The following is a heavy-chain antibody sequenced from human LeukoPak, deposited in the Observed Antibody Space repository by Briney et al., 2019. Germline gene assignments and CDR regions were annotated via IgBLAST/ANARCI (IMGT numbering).Heavy chain of an antibody. CDR3: ARTGSSRRGYFDY. J-gene: IGHJ4*02. CDR1: GGSISSYY. CDR2: IYYSGST. Sequence: SETLSLTCTVSGGSISSYYWSWIRQPPEKGLEWIGYIYYSGSTNYNPSLKSRVTISVDTSKNQFSLKLSSVTAADTAVYYCARTGSSRRGYFDYWGQGTLVTVSS. V-gene: IGHV4-59*01.